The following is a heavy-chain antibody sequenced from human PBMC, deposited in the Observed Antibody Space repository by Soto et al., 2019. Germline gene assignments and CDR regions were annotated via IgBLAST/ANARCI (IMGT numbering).Heavy chain of an antibody. D-gene: IGHD3-22*01. J-gene: IGHJ4*02. CDR2: INSEGSSR. CDR3: AREATYSSGRGMDV. V-gene: IGHV3-74*01. CDR1: GFTFSSHW. Sequence: EVQLVESGGGSVQPGGSLRLHCAASGFTFSSHWMYWVRQAPGKGLFWVSRINSEGSSRRYADSVNGRFTVSRDNAKNTLYLQMNSLRAEVTAVYYCAREATYSSGRGMDVWGQGTLVTVSS.